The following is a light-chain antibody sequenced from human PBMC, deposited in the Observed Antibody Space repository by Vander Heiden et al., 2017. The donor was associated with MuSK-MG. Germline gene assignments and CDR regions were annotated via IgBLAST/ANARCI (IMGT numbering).Light chain of an antibody. CDR2: WAS. V-gene: IGKV4-1*01. Sequence: DIVMTQSPDSLSVSLGGRATINCKASQSLFHSDNSKDFLAWYHQKPGQPPKLLMSWASTRESGVPDRFSGSGSGTDFTLTISSLQAEDVAVYYCQQYRSAPLTFGPGTRVDIK. J-gene: IGKJ3*01. CDR3: QQYRSAPLT. CDR1: QSLFHSDNSKDF.